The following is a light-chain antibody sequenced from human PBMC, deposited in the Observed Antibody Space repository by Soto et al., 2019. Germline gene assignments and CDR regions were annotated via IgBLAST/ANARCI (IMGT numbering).Light chain of an antibody. J-gene: IGKJ1*01. Sequence: VMTHSPSLLSGSAGERATLSWRASQSVGINVAWYQQKTGQAPRLLIYGASTRATGSPDRFSASGSATEFNLTISSLLSEDFAVYYCQQYNDWPRTFGQGTKVDI. CDR3: QQYNDWPRT. V-gene: IGKV3-15*01. CDR2: GAS. CDR1: QSVGIN.